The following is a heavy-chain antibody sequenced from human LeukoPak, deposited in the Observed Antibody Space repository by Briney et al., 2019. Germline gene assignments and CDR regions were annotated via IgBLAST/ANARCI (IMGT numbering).Heavy chain of an antibody. J-gene: IGHJ4*02. D-gene: IGHD3-3*01. CDR2: ISSSSTI. CDR1: GFTFSSYS. CDR3: AREQYYDFWSGYYTPVV. V-gene: IGHV3-48*01. Sequence: GGSLRLSCAASGFTFSSYSMNWVRQAPGKGLEWVSYISSSSTIYCADSVKGRFTISRDNAKNSLYLQMNSLRAEDTAVYYCAREQYYDFWSGYYTPVVWGQGTLVTVSS.